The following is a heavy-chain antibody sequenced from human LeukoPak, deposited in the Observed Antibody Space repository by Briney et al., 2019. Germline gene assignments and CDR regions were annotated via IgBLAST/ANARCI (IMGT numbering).Heavy chain of an antibody. Sequence: ASVKVSCKASGYTFTSYGISWVRQAPGQGLEWMGWISAYNGNTNYAQKLQGRVTMTTDTSTSTAYMELRSLRSDDTAVYYCARDGSLPGYSYGYGYDYWGQGTLVTVSS. CDR1: GYTFTSYG. CDR2: ISAYNGNT. D-gene: IGHD5-18*01. V-gene: IGHV1-18*04. CDR3: ARDGSLPGYSYGYGYDY. J-gene: IGHJ4*02.